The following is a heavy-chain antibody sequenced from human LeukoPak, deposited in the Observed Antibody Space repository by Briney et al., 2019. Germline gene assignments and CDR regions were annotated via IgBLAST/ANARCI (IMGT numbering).Heavy chain of an antibody. D-gene: IGHD2-21*02. Sequence: PSQTLSLTCTVSGGSISSGGYYWSWIRQHPGKGLEWMGYIYYSGSTYYNPSLKSRGTISVDTSKNQFSLKLSSVTAADTAVYYCARAKIVVVTARHAPDAFDIWGQGTMVTVSS. V-gene: IGHV4-31*03. CDR1: GGSISSGGYY. CDR3: ARAKIVVVTARHAPDAFDI. J-gene: IGHJ3*02. CDR2: IYYSGST.